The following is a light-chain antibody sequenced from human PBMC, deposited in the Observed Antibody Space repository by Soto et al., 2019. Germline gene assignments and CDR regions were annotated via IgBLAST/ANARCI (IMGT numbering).Light chain of an antibody. Sequence: EIVMTPSPATLSVSPVERATLSCRATQSVWSNVAWYQQKPGQAPRLLIYGASTRVTGIPARFSGSGSGTEFTLTISSLQSEDFAVYHCQQYNSWPLTFGQGTKVDIK. V-gene: IGKV3-15*01. CDR1: QSVWSN. J-gene: IGKJ1*01. CDR3: QQYNSWPLT. CDR2: GAS.